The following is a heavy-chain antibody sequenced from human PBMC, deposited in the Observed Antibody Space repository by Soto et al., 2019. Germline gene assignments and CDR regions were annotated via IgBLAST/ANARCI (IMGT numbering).Heavy chain of an antibody. CDR2: ISISGGTT. Sequence: GGSLRLSCAASGFTFNNYALTWVRQAPGKGLEWVSTISISGGTTHYGDSVKGRFTISRDNYKKTVYLQMHGLRAEDTAVYYCAKGLYYYDSSGDRVFDYWGQGALVTVSS. CDR1: GFTFNNYA. V-gene: IGHV3-23*01. CDR3: AKGLYYYDSSGDRVFDY. D-gene: IGHD3-22*01. J-gene: IGHJ4*02.